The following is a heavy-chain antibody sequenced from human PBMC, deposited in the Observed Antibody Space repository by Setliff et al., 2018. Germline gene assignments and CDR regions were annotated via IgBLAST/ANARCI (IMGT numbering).Heavy chain of an antibody. CDR3: ARDSVTLGQLERRGGFRYYDMDV. CDR2: LPPLFYPA. CDR1: FFPLLFSS. V-gene: IGHV1-69*06. J-gene: IGHJ6*02. D-gene: IGHD1-1*01. Sequence: SFPSSFFPLLFSSFSWLRQAPGQGLYFFVFLPPLFYPATSSHPFHYRVTITADKSTSTVYMELNSLISEDTAVYFCARDSVTLGQLERRGGFRYYDMDVWGRGTTVTVSS.